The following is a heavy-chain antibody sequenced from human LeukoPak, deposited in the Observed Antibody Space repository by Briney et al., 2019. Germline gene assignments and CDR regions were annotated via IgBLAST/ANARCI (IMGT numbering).Heavy chain of an antibody. J-gene: IGHJ4*02. CDR1: GGSISSGSYY. CDR3: ARAVEYCSSTSCTPTYFDY. Sequence: PSETLSLTCTVSGGSISSGSYYWSWIRQPSGKGLEWIGRIYTSGSTNYNPSLKSRVTISVDTSKNQFSLKLSSVTAADTAVYYCARAVEYCSSTSCTPTYFDYWGQGTLVTVSS. D-gene: IGHD2-2*01. V-gene: IGHV4-61*02. CDR2: IYTSGST.